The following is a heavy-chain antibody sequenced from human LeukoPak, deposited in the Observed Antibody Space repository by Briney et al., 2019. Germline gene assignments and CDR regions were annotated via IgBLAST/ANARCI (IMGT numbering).Heavy chain of an antibody. Sequence: PSETLSLTCAVYGGSFSGYYWSWIRQPPGKGLEWIGEINHSGSTNYNLSLKSRVTISVDTSKNQFSLKLSSVTAADTAVYYCARVGFRPFDYWGQGTLVTVSS. CDR1: GGSFSGYY. D-gene: IGHD5-18*01. CDR3: ARVGFRPFDY. J-gene: IGHJ4*02. V-gene: IGHV4-34*01. CDR2: INHSGST.